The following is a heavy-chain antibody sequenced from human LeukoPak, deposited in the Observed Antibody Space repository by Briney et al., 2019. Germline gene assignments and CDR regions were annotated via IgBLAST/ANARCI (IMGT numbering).Heavy chain of an antibody. CDR1: GFTFSTHG. CDR3: AKDSEVTTTIED. CDR2: IRYDGSNK. Sequence: PGGSLRLSCAASGFTFSTHGMHWVPEARGQGLEWVAIIRYDGSNKYYADYVKGRFTISRDNSKNTLYLQMNNLRAEDTAVYYCAKDSEVTTTIEDWGQGTLVTVSS. J-gene: IGHJ4*02. V-gene: IGHV3-30*02. D-gene: IGHD4-11*01.